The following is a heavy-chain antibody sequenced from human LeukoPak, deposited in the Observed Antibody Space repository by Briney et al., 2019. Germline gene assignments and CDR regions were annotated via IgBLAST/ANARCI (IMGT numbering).Heavy chain of an antibody. Sequence: PGGSLRLSCTASGFTLSSYSMNWVRQAPGKGLEWVAFIRYDGSNKYYADSVKGRFTISRDNSKNTLYLQMNSLRAEDTAVYYCATPNYVGYWGQGTLVTVSS. CDR2: IRYDGSNK. V-gene: IGHV3-30*02. CDR1: GFTLSSYS. J-gene: IGHJ4*02. CDR3: ATPNYVGY.